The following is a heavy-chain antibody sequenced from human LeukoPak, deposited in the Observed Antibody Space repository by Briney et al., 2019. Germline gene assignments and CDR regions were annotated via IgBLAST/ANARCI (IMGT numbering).Heavy chain of an antibody. CDR2: IIPIFGTA. V-gene: IGHV1-69*05. J-gene: IGHJ4*02. CDR1: GGTFSSYA. Sequence: ASVKVSCKASGGTFSSYAISWVRQAPGQGLEWMGGIIPIFGTANYAQKFQGRVTITTDESTSTAYMELSSLRSEDTAVYYCARADSSGYPFDYWGRGTLVTVSS. CDR3: ARADSSGYPFDY. D-gene: IGHD3-22*01.